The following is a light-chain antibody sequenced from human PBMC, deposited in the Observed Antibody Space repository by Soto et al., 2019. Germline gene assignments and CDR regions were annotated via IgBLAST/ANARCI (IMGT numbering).Light chain of an antibody. CDR2: EAS. CDR1: QTISSW. CDR3: QHYNSYGEA. V-gene: IGKV1-5*03. Sequence: DIHVTQSPSTLSGTIGDRVTITCRANQTISSWLAWYQQKPGKAPKHLXYEASTLKSGVPSRFRGSGSGTECTLTISSLQPDDFESYYCQHYNSYGEAFGQGTKVDIK. J-gene: IGKJ1*01.